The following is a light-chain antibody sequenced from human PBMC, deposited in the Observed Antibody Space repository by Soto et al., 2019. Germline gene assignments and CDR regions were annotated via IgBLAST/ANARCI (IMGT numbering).Light chain of an antibody. CDR1: QSVNNY. Sequence: IVLTQSPATLSLSPGERATLSCRASQSVNNYVAWYQHKPGQSPRLLIDDTTTRATAIPARFSGSASGTDFTLTINSLEPEDFAVYSCHHRRNVGQGTRLE. J-gene: IGKJ5*01. CDR3: HHRRN. CDR2: DTT. V-gene: IGKV3-11*01.